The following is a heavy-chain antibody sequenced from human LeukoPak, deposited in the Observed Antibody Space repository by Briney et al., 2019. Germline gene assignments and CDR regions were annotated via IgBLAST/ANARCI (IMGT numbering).Heavy chain of an antibody. CDR1: GGSISSGGYY. Sequence: PSETLSLTCTVSGGSISSGGYYWSWIRQHPGKGLEWIGYIYYSGSTYYNPSLKSRVTISVDTSKNKFSLKLSSVTAADTAVYYCARVPRNDGGNFDYWGQGTLVTVSS. CDR3: ARVPRNDGGNFDY. D-gene: IGHD1-1*01. J-gene: IGHJ4*02. CDR2: IYYSGST. V-gene: IGHV4-31*03.